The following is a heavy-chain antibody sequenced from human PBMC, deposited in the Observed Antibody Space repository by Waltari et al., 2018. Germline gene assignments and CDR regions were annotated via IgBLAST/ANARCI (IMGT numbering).Heavy chain of an antibody. CDR3: GRAPATSWFGYSVY. V-gene: IGHV4-34*01. J-gene: IGHJ4*02. CDR1: GASFGGFY. Sequence: QVQLQQWGAGLLKPSETLSLTCGESGASFGGFYWSWIRQAPGEGLGWIGDITHTGASNTTPSRKSRLTISVDTSKRRFSLALTSGTPADTAVYYCGRAPATSWFGYSVYWGQGTVVTVSS. CDR2: ITHTGAS. D-gene: IGHD2-2*01.